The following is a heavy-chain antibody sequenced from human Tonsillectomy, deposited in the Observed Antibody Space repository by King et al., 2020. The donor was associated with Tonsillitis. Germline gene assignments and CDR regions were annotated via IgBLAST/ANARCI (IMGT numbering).Heavy chain of an antibody. CDR3: AKDRGDDYVWGSYRPGEY. J-gene: IGHJ4*02. Sequence: VQLVESGGGVVQPGGSLRLSCAASGFKFSSYGMHWVRQAPGKGLEWVAFIRYDGSNKYYADSVKGRFIISRDNSKNTLYLQMNSLRAEDTAVYYCAKDRGDDYVWGSYRPGEYWGQGTLVTVSS. CDR2: IRYDGSNK. D-gene: IGHD3-16*02. V-gene: IGHV3-30*02. CDR1: GFKFSSYG.